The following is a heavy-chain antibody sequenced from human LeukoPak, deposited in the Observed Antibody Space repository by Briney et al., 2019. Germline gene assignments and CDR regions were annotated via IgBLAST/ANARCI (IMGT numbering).Heavy chain of an antibody. V-gene: IGHV1-46*01. CDR3: ARDASSEDYYYYGMDV. CDR2: INPSGGST. Sequence: GASVKVSCEASGYTFTSYYMHWVRQAPGQGLEWMGIINPSGGSTSYAQKFQGRVTMTRDTSTSTVYMELSSLRSEDTAVYYCARDASSEDYYYYGMDVWGQGTTVTVSS. J-gene: IGHJ6*02. D-gene: IGHD2/OR15-2a*01. CDR1: GYTFTSYY.